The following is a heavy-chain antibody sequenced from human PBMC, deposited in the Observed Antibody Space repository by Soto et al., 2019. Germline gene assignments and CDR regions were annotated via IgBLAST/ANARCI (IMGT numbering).Heavy chain of an antibody. V-gene: IGHV3-23*01. CDR3: AKDFRVVRVRGVITYDY. CDR2: ISGSGGST. D-gene: IGHD3-10*01. Sequence: GGSLRLSCAASGFTFSSYAMSWVRQAPGKGLEWVSAISGSGGSTYYADSVKGRFTISRDNSKNTLYLQMNSLRAEDTAVYYCAKDFRVVRVRGVITYDYWGQGTLVTVSS. J-gene: IGHJ4*02. CDR1: GFTFSSYA.